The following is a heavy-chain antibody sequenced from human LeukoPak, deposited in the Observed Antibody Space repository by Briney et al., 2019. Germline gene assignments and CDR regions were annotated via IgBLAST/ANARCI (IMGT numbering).Heavy chain of an antibody. V-gene: IGHV3-30*04. Sequence: GGSLRLSCAASGFTFSSYAMHWVRQAPGKGLEWVAVISYEGSNKYYADSVKGRFTISRDNSKNTLYLQMNSLRAEDTAVYYCAKDRVTYGSSWFDYWGQGTLVTVSS. CDR1: GFTFSSYA. CDR3: AKDRVTYGSSWFDY. D-gene: IGHD6-13*01. CDR2: ISYEGSNK. J-gene: IGHJ4*02.